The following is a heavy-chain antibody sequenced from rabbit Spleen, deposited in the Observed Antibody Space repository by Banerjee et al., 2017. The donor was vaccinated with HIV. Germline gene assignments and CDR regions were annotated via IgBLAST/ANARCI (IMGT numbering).Heavy chain of an antibody. V-gene: IGHV1S40*01. Sequence: QSLEESGGDLVKPGASLTLTCTASGFSFSNSYHICWVRQAPGKGLEWIGCIGFGSTGNTYYASWAKGRFTISKTSSTTVTLQMTSLTAADTATYFCARNYVNAFDPWGPGTLVTVS. CDR1: GFSFSNSYH. CDR3: ARNYVNAFDP. D-gene: IGHD1-1*01. J-gene: IGHJ2*01. CDR2: IGFGSTGNT.